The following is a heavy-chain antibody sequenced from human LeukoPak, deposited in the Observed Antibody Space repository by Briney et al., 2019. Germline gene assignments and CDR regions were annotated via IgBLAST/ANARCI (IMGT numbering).Heavy chain of an antibody. J-gene: IGHJ4*02. CDR2: ISYDGSNK. CDR3: AKEGGITMVREPFDY. D-gene: IGHD3-10*01. Sequence: GGSLRLSCAASGFTFSSYAMSWVRQAPGKGLEWVAVISYDGSNKYYADSVKGRFTISRDNSKNTLYLQMNSLRAEDTAVYYCAKEGGITMVREPFDYWGQGTLVTVSS. V-gene: IGHV3-30*18. CDR1: GFTFSSYA.